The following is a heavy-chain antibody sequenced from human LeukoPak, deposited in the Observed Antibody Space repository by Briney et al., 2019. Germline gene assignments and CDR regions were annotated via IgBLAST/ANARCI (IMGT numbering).Heavy chain of an antibody. V-gene: IGHV3-11*01. CDR3: ARCFWSGYYRRGSSEYYYYMDV. CDR1: GFTFSDYY. CDR2: ISSSGSTM. Sequence: MPGGSLRLSCAASGFTFSDYYMSWIRQAPGKGLEWVSYISSSGSTMYYADSVKGRFTISRDNAKNSLYLQMNSLRAEDTAVYYCARCFWSGYYRRGSSEYYYYMDVWGKGTTVTVSS. D-gene: IGHD3-3*01. J-gene: IGHJ6*03.